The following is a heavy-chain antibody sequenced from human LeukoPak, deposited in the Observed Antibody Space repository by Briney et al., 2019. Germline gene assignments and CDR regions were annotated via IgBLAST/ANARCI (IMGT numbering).Heavy chain of an antibody. CDR1: GGSISSGSYY. D-gene: IGHD6-19*01. CDR3: ARQNRGQWLAYY. Sequence: SQTLSLTCTVSGGSISSGSYYWSWIRQPAGKGLKWIGRIYASGSTNYNPSLKSRVTISVDTPKNQFSLKLSSVTAADTAVYYCARQNRGQWLAYYWGQGTLVTVSS. J-gene: IGHJ4*02. CDR2: IYASGST. V-gene: IGHV4-61*02.